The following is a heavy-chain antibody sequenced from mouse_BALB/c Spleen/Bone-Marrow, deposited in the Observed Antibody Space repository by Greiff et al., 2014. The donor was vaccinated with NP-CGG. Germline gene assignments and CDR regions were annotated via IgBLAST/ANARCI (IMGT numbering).Heavy chain of an antibody. CDR2: IWSDGST. V-gene: IGHV2-6-1*01. J-gene: IGHJ4*01. CDR3: ARHYGSSLYAMDY. D-gene: IGHD1-1*01. CDR1: GFSLTSYG. Sequence: VKLVESGPGLVAPSQSLSITCTISGFSLTSYGVHWVRQPPGKGLEWLGVIWSDGSTTYNSALKYRLGISKDNSKSQVFLKMNSLQTDDTAMYYCARHYGSSLYAMDYWGQGTSVTVSS.